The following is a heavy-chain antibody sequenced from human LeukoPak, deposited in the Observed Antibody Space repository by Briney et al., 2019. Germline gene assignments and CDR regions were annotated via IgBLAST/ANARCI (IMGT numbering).Heavy chain of an antibody. CDR1: GYTFTSYG. V-gene: IGHV1-18*01. D-gene: IGHD1-26*01. CDR2: ISAYNGNT. CDR3: ARDSLLRWELLPIDY. Sequence: ASVKVSCKASGYTFTSYGISWVRQAPGQGLEWMGWISAYNGNTNYAQKLQGRVTMTTDTSTSTAYMELRSLRSDDTAVYYCARDSLLRWELLPIDYWGQGTLVTVSS. J-gene: IGHJ4*02.